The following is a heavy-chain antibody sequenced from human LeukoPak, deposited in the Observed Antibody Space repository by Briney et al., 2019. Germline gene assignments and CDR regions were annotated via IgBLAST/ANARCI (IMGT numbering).Heavy chain of an antibody. CDR2: IYPDDSRT. CDR3: ASPPPITGSDAFDI. V-gene: IGHV5-51*01. D-gene: IGHD1-20*01. CDR1: GNRFMKSW. J-gene: IGHJ3*02. Sequence: GESLKISCKGSGNRFMKSWIGRGRPMPGKGLEGMGIIYPDDSRTKYSPSFQGQVTMSVDKSISTAYLQWSSLKASDTAMYYCASPPPITGSDAFDIWGQGTMVTVSS.